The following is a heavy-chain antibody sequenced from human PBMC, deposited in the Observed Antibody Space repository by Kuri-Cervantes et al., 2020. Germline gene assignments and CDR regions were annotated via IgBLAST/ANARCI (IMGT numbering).Heavy chain of an antibody. D-gene: IGHD3-22*01. V-gene: IGHV1-18*01. CDR2: ISAYNGNT. CDR3: ARDHPQVITMIVVDYYYYYGMDV. J-gene: IGHJ6*02. Sequence: ASVKVSCKASGYTFTSYGISWVRQAPGQGLEWMGWISAYNGNTNYAQKLQGRVTTTTDTSTSTAYMELRSLRSDDTAVYYCARDHPQVITMIVVDYYYYYGMDVWGQGPRSPSP. CDR1: GYTFTSYG.